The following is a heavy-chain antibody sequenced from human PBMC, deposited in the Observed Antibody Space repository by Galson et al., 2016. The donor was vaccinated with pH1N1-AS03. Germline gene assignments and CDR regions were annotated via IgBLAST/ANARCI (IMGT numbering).Heavy chain of an antibody. D-gene: IGHD2/OR15-2a*01. J-gene: IGHJ4*02. Sequence: SLRLSCAASGFTFDRHAMHWVRQAPGEGLEWVAIMSYDGSTKYYTDSVRDRFTISRDNSKKTLYLHMSSLRAEDTAVYYCAKDLHFYDSYYLDYWGRGTLAIVSS. CDR2: MSYDGSTK. CDR1: GFTFDRHA. V-gene: IGHV3-30*18. CDR3: AKDLHFYDSYYLDY.